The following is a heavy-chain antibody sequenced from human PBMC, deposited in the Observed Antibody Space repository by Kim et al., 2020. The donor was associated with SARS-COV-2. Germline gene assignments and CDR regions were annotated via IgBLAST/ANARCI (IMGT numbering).Heavy chain of an antibody. V-gene: IGHV3-33*01. J-gene: IGHJ3*02. D-gene: IGHD6-19*01. CDR1: GFTFSSYG. CDR3: AREDPGIAVAGPEAFDI. Sequence: GGSLRLSCAASGFTFSSYGMHWVRQAPGKGLEWVAVIWYDGSNKYYADSVKGRFTISRDNSKNTLYLQMNSLRAEDTAVYYCAREDPGIAVAGPEAFDIWGQGTMVTVSS. CDR2: IWYDGSNK.